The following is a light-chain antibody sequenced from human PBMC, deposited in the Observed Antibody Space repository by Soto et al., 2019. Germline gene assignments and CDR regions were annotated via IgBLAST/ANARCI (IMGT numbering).Light chain of an antibody. Sequence: EIVLTQSPGTLYLSPGERATLSCRASQSVSSSYLAWYQQKPGQAPRLLIYGASSRATGIPDRFSGSGSGIDFTLTISRLEPEDFAVYYCQQYGSSPLTFGGGTKVEIK. V-gene: IGKV3-20*01. J-gene: IGKJ4*01. CDR3: QQYGSSPLT. CDR1: QSVSSSY. CDR2: GAS.